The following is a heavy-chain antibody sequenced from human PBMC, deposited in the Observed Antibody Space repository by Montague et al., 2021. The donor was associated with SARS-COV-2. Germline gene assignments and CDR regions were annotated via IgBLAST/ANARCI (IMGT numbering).Heavy chain of an antibody. D-gene: IGHD2-8*01. CDR3: ARLLRSCTNGVCRTYYYYALDV. CDR2: IYYSGNT. J-gene: IGHJ6*02. V-gene: IGHV4-59*01. CDR1: GGSISGFY. Sequence: SETLSLTCTVSGGSISGFYWSWIRQPPGKGLEWIGYIYYSGNTKYNPSLESRVAVSVDRSKNQVSLKLTSMTAADTAVYYCARLLRSCTNGVCRTYYYYALDVWGQGTTVTVSS.